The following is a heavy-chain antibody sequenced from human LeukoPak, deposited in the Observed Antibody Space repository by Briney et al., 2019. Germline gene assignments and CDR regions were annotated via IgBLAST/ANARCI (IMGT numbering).Heavy chain of an antibody. J-gene: IGHJ4*02. CDR3: ALAGDFDY. CDR2: INHVGST. D-gene: IGHD7-27*01. V-gene: IGHV4-34*01. CDR1: GGSFSGYY. Sequence: SETLSLTCAVYGGSFSGYYWSWIRQPPGKGLEWIGEINHVGSTNYNPSLKSRVTMSVDTSKTQFSLRLSSVTAADTAVYYCALAGDFDYWGQGTLVTVSS.